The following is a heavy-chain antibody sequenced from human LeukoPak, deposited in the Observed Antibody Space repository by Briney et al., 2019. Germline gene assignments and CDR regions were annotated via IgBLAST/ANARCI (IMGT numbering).Heavy chain of an antibody. V-gene: IGHV3-48*03. CDR3: ASGPRGVY. D-gene: IGHD3-10*01. CDR1: GFTFSSYE. CDR2: ISGSGSTI. Sequence: PGGSLRLSCAASGFTFSSYEMSWVRQAPGKGLEWVSEISGSGSTIFYADSVKGRFTISRDNANNSMYLQMNSLRVEDTAVYYCASGPRGVYWGQGTLVTVSS. J-gene: IGHJ4*02.